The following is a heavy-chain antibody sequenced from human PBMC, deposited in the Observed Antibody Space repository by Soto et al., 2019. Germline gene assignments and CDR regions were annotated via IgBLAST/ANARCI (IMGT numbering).Heavy chain of an antibody. CDR2: IRSTSTSI. V-gene: IGHV3-48*02. CDR1: GFTFNDYN. J-gene: IGHJ4*02. CDR3: ARESEDLTSNFDY. Sequence: GESLKISCAASGFTFNDYNMNWVRQAPGKGLEWVAYIRSTSTSIHYADSVRGRFTISRDSAKNSLYLQMNSLRDEDTAVYYCARESEDLTSNFDYWGQGTLVTVSS.